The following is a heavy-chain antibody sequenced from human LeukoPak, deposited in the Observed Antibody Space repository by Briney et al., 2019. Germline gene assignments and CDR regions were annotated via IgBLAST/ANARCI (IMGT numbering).Heavy chain of an antibody. D-gene: IGHD3-10*01. J-gene: IGHJ4*02. CDR1: GFTLSAYS. Sequence: GGSLRLSCAASGFTLSAYSMHWVRQAPGKGLDWVAIIPYDGANKYYADSVKGRFTISRDNSKNTVYLYMSSLRPEDTAVFYCAREVSFGVVRGPTRYFDYWGQGSLVTVSS. V-gene: IGHV3-30*04. CDR2: IPYDGANK. CDR3: AREVSFGVVRGPTRYFDY.